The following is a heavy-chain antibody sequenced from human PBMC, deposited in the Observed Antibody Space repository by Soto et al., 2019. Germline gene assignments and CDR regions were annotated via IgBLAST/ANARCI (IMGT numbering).Heavy chain of an antibody. Sequence: SETLSLTCTVSGGSISSYYWSWIRQPPGKGLEWIGYIYYSGSTNYNPSLKSRVTISVDTSKNQFSLKLSSVTAADTAVYYCARGVHGGVFDYWGQGTLVTVSS. D-gene: IGHD4-17*01. V-gene: IGHV4-59*01. CDR2: IYYSGST. J-gene: IGHJ4*02. CDR3: ARGVHGGVFDY. CDR1: GGSISSYY.